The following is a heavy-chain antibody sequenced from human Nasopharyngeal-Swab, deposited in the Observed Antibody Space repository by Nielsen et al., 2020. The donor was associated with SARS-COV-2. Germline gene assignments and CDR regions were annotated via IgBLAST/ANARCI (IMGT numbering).Heavy chain of an antibody. CDR1: AGSFAGYS. Sequence: SETLSLTCEVYAGSFAGYSWSWIRQPPGRGLEWIGEIDHTGTTNYNPSLKSRLAISIDPPKNQFSLKVNSVTAADTAVYYCASPFGVVIPYYMDVWGKGTTVTVSS. D-gene: IGHD3-3*01. V-gene: IGHV4-34*01. CDR3: ASPFGVVIPYYMDV. J-gene: IGHJ6*03. CDR2: IDHTGTT.